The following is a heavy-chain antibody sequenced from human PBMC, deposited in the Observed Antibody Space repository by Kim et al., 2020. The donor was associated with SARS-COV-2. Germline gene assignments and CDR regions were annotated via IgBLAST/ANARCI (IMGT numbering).Heavy chain of an antibody. CDR1: GFTFSSYA. CDR2: ISGSGGST. V-gene: IGHV3-23*01. J-gene: IGHJ4*02. D-gene: IGHD3-9*01. CDR3: AKDHPDILTGYYYY. Sequence: LSLTCAASGFTFSSYAMSWVRQAPGKGLEWVSAISGSGGSTYYADSVKGRFTISRDNSKNTLYLQMNSLRAEDTAVYYCAKDHPDILTGYYYYCGQGTLVTVSS.